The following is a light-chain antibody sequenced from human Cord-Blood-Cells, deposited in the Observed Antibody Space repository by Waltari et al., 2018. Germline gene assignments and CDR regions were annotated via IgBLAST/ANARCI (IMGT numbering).Light chain of an antibody. CDR2: DAS. V-gene: IGKV3-11*01. CDR3: QQRSNWPPTLT. Sequence: EIVLTQSPATLSLSPGERATISCRASPSVSSYLAWYQQNPGQAPRLLIYDASNRATGIPARFSGSGSGTDFTLTISSLEPEDFAVYYCQQRSNWPPTLTFGGGTKVEIK. J-gene: IGKJ4*01. CDR1: PSVSSY.